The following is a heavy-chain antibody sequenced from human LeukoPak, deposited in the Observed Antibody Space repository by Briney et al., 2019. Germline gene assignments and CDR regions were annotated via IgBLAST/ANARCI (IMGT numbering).Heavy chain of an antibody. J-gene: IGHJ6*03. D-gene: IGHD3-3*01. CDR1: GFTLTNYW. Sequence: GGSLRLSCAVSGFTLTNYWMNWVRQAPGKGLEWVANIKEDGSEKYYVDSVKGRFTISRDNAKNSLYLQMNSLRAEDTAVYYCAKGSKGVVFTRDHYMDVWGKGTTVTISS. CDR2: IKEDGSEK. V-gene: IGHV3-7*01. CDR3: AKGSKGVVFTRDHYMDV.